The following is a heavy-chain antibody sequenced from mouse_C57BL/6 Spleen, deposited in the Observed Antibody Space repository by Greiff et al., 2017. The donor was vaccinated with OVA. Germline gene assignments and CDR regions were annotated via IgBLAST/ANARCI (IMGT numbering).Heavy chain of an antibody. CDR2: IDPSDSYT. CDR1: GYTFTSYW. J-gene: IGHJ1*03. D-gene: IGHD1-1*01. CDR3: ARASGSSYVEYFDD. Sequence: QVQLQQPGAELVMPGASVKLSCKASGYTFTSYWMHWVKQRPGQGLEWIGEIDPSDSYTNYNQKFKGKTTLTVDKSSSTAYMQLSSLTSEDSAVYYCARASGSSYVEYFDDWGKGTTVTVSS. V-gene: IGHV1-69*01.